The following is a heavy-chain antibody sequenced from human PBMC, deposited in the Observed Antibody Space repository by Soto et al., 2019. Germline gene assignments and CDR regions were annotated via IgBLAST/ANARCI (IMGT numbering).Heavy chain of an antibody. D-gene: IGHD4-17*01. CDR3: AEGRTEAYGVKPHVFWFDP. CDR2: IYYSGST. J-gene: IGHJ5*02. Sequence: QVQLQESGPGLVKPSQTLSLTCTVSGGSISSGGYYWSWIRQHPGKGLGWIGYIYYSGSTYYNPSLKSRVTRSVDTSNNQFSLKLSSVTAADTAVYYCAEGRTEAYGVKPHVFWFDPWGQGTLVTVSA. CDR1: GGSISSGGYY. V-gene: IGHV4-31*03.